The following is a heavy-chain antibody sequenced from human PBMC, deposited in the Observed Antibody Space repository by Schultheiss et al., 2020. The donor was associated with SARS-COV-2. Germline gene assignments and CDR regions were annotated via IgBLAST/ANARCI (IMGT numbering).Heavy chain of an antibody. V-gene: IGHV3-23*01. Sequence: GESLKISCAASGFTFSSYAMSWVRQAPGKGLEWVSAISGSGGSTYYADSVKGRFTISRDNSKNTLYLQMNSLRAEDTAVYYCAKEGGVVVPAAPTPYWGQGTLVTVSS. J-gene: IGHJ4*02. D-gene: IGHD2-2*01. CDR3: AKEGGVVVPAAPTPY. CDR2: ISGSGGST. CDR1: GFTFSSYA.